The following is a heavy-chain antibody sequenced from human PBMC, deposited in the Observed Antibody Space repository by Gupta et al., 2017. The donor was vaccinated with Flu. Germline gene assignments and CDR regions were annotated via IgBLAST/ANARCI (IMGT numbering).Heavy chain of an antibody. V-gene: IGHV1-46*01. Sequence: QVQLVQSGAEVKKPGASVKVSCKASGYTFTSYYMHWVRKAPGQGLEWMGIINPSGGSTSYAQKFQGRVTMTRDTSTSTVYMELSSLRSEDTAVYYCARDSAVAGFYYGMDVWGQGTTVTVSS. J-gene: IGHJ6*02. CDR3: ARDSAVAGFYYGMDV. CDR2: INPSGGST. CDR1: GYTFTSYY. D-gene: IGHD6-19*01.